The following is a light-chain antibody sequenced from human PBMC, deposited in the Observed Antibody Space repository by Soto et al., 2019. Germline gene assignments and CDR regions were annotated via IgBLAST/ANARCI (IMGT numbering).Light chain of an antibody. CDR3: QQRSSWLGT. CDR1: QSVRSS. V-gene: IGKV3-11*01. CDR2: DAS. Sequence: EILLTQSPATLSLSPGERATLSCRASQSVRSSLAWYQQKPGQASRLLIYDASARATGIPGRFSGSGSGTAFTLSISNLEPEEFAGYYCQQRSSWLGTFGQGAKVEIK. J-gene: IGKJ1*01.